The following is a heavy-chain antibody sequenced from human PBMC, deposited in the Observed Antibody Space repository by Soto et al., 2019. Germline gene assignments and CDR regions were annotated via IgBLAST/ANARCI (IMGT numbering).Heavy chain of an antibody. CDR2: ISYDGSNK. CDR1: GFTFSSYA. CDR3: ARDVGTDSDDMFGY. V-gene: IGHV3-30-3*01. Sequence: GGSLRLSCAASGFTFSSYAMHWVRQAPGKGLEWVAVISYDGSNKYYADSVKGRFTISRDNSKNTLYLQMNSLRAEDTAVYYCARDVGTDSDDMFGYWGQGARSPS. J-gene: IGHJ4*02. D-gene: IGHD4-17*01.